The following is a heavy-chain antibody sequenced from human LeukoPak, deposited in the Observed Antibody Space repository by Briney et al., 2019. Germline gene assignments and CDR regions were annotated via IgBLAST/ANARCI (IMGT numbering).Heavy chain of an antibody. D-gene: IGHD3-16*01. J-gene: IGHJ4*02. Sequence: PGGSLRLSCAASGFTFSSYNMNWVRQPPGKGLEWVSSISSSSSYKYYADSVKGQITLSRDNAKNSLYLQMNSRRGEDTAVYYCARVRDLRYFDYWGQGTLVTVSS. CDR3: ARVRDLRYFDY. V-gene: IGHV3-21*01. CDR2: ISSSSSYK. CDR1: GFTFSSYN.